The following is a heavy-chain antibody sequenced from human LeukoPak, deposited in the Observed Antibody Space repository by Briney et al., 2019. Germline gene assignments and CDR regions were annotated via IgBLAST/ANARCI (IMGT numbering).Heavy chain of an antibody. CDR3: ARGPYGSGINFRDYYDYYMDV. V-gene: IGHV1-69*13. CDR2: IIPMIGTA. Sequence: ASVKVSCKPSGGTFSTYSISWVRQAPGPGLEWMGGIIPMIGTANYAQKFQGRVTITADESTSTAYMELSSLRSEDTAVYYCARGPYGSGINFRDYYDYYMDVWGKGTTVTISS. CDR1: GGTFSTYS. J-gene: IGHJ6*03. D-gene: IGHD3-10*01.